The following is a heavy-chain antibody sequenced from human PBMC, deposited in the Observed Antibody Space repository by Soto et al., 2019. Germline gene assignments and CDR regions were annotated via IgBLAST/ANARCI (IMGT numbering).Heavy chain of an antibody. CDR1: GGTFSSYA. J-gene: IGHJ5*02. Sequence: SVKVSCKASGGTFSSYAISWVRQAPGQGLEWMGGIIPIFGTANYAQKFQGRVTITADKSTSTAYMELSSLRSEDTAVYYCARVVGATNCFDPWGQGTLVTVSS. CDR3: ARVVGATNCFDP. D-gene: IGHD1-26*01. V-gene: IGHV1-69*06. CDR2: IIPIFGTA.